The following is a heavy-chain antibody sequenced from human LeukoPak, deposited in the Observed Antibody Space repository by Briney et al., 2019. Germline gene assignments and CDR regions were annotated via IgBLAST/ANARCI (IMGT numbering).Heavy chain of an antibody. J-gene: IGHJ6*02. CDR3: ARDVMVYESYYYYGMDV. V-gene: IGHV3-21*01. D-gene: IGHD2-8*01. CDR1: GFTFSSYS. CDR2: ISSSSSYI. Sequence: PGGSLRLSCAASGFTFSSYSMNWVRQAPGKGLEWVSSISSSSSYIYYADSVKGRFTISRDNAKNSLYLQMNSLRAEDTAVYYCARDVMVYESYYYYGMDVWGQGTTVTVSS.